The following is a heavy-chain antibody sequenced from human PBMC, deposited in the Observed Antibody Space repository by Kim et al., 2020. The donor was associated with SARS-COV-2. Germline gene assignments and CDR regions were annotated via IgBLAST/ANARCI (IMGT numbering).Heavy chain of an antibody. D-gene: IGHD2-8*01. Sequence: ASVKVSCKASGYIFNRYVMHWVRQAPGQSLEWMGWINAANGNTKYAQKFQGRVTMTWDTSESTAYMDLSSLTSEDTAVYYCARGFCNDVICVNWFDPWGQGTLVTVSS. CDR3: ARGFCNDVICVNWFDP. V-gene: IGHV1-3*01. J-gene: IGHJ5*02. CDR1: GYIFNRYV. CDR2: INAANGNT.